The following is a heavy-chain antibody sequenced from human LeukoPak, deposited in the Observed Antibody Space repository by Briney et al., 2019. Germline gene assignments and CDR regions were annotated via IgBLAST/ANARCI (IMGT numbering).Heavy chain of an antibody. CDR2: INSDGIST. V-gene: IGHV3-74*01. Sequence: GGSLRLSCAASGFTFSSYWMHWVRQAPGKGLVWVSRINSDGISTRYADSVKGRFTISRDNAKNTLFLQMNSLRAEDTGVYFCARVAIGCTSSSCYHDYYYYMDVWGKGTTVTVSS. D-gene: IGHD2-2*01. CDR1: GFTFSSYW. CDR3: ARVAIGCTSSSCYHDYYYYMDV. J-gene: IGHJ6*03.